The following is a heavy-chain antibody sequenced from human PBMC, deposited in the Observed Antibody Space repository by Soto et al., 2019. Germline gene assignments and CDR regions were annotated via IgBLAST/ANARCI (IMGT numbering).Heavy chain of an antibody. CDR2: VSSTGST. CDR3: ARAVGRPYHNHEFDF. V-gene: IGHV4-4*08. J-gene: IGHJ4*02. CDR1: GASITQYY. Sequence: HVQLQESGPGLVKPSETLSLTCTVSGASITQYYWNWIRQSPGKGLEWIVSVSSTGSTVYNPSLPSRGTVSLDTSKTQLSPTLNSVSAADTAVYHCARAVGRPYHNHEFDFGGQGTLVTVSS.